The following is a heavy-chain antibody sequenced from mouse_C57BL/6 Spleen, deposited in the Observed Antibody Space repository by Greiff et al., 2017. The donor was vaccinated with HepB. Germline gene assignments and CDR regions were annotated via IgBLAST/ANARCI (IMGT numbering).Heavy chain of an antibody. CDR2: IYPGNSDT. Sequence: EVQLQQSGTVLARPGASVKMSCKTSGYTFTSYWMHWVKQRPGQGLEWIGAIYPGNSDTSYNQKFKGKAKLTAVTSASTAYMELSSLTNEDSAVYYCTRGGTAQAPAWFAYWGQGTLVTVSA. CDR1: GYTFTSYW. D-gene: IGHD3-2*02. CDR3: TRGGTAQAPAWFAY. V-gene: IGHV1-5*01. J-gene: IGHJ3*01.